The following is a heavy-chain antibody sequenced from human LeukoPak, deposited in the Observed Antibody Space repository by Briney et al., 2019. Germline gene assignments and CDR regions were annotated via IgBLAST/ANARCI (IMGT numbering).Heavy chain of an antibody. D-gene: IGHD6-19*01. CDR3: ARGGNSGWYLDRFDY. V-gene: IGHV4-34*01. Sequence: SETLSLTCAVYGGSFSGYYWSWIRHPPGKGLEWIGEINHSGSTNYNPSLKSRVTISVDTSKNQFSLKLSSVTAADTAVYYCARGGNSGWYLDRFDYWGQGTLVTVSS. J-gene: IGHJ4*02. CDR1: GGSFSGYY. CDR2: INHSGST.